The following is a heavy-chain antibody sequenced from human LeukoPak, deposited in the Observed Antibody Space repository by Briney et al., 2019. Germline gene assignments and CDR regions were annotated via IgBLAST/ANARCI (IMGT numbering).Heavy chain of an antibody. CDR3: ARKRAYGSGSYYIGY. J-gene: IGHJ4*02. CDR1: GYTFTGYY. D-gene: IGHD3-10*01. Sequence: ASVKVSCKASGYTFTGYYMHWVRQAPGQGLEWMGWINPNSGGTNYAQKLQGRVTMTRDTSISTAYMELSRLRSDDTAVYYCARKRAYGSGSYYIGYWGQGTLATVSS. CDR2: INPNSGGT. V-gene: IGHV1-2*02.